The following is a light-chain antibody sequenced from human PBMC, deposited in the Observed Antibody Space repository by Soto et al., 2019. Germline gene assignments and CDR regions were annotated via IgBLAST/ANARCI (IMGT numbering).Light chain of an antibody. Sequence: EIVMTHSPATLSVSPWGSATLSCRASQSINKNLAWYQQRPGQAPRLLIYGASTKATGIPARFSGRGSGTNFTLTISSLQSEDVAVYYCQQYSDWAPFTFGPGTKVDIK. CDR2: GAS. CDR1: QSINKN. J-gene: IGKJ3*01. CDR3: QQYSDWAPFT. V-gene: IGKV3-15*01.